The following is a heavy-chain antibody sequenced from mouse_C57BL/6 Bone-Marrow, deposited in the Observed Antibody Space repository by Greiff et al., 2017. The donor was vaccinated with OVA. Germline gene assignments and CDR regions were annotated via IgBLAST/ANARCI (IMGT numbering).Heavy chain of an antibody. CDR3: ARAHYGSSYAMDY. Sequence: QVQLQQPGAELVMPGASVKLSCKASGYTFTSYWMHWVKQRPGQGLEWIGEIDPSDSYTNYNQKFKGKSTLTVDKSSSTAYMQLSSLTSEDSAVYYCARAHYGSSYAMDYWGQGTSDTVSS. V-gene: IGHV1-69*01. CDR2: IDPSDSYT. D-gene: IGHD1-1*01. CDR1: GYTFTSYW. J-gene: IGHJ4*01.